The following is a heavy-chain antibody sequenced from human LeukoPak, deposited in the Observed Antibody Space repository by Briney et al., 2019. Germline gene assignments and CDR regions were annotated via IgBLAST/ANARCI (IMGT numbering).Heavy chain of an antibody. CDR3: AKGVVGATLGYYYGMDV. V-gene: IGHV3-30*02. Sequence: GGSLRLSCAASGFSFSGYGMHWVRQAPGKGLEWVAFIRYDGSNEYYADSVKGRFTISRDKSKNTLSLQMNGLRVEDTAVYYCAKGVVGATLGYYYGMDVWGQGTTVTVSS. D-gene: IGHD1-26*01. CDR1: GFSFSGYG. CDR2: IRYDGSNE. J-gene: IGHJ6*02.